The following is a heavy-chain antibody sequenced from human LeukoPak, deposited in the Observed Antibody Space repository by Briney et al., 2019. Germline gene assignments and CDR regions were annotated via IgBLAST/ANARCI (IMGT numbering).Heavy chain of an antibody. CDR1: GGSFSGYY. CDR3: ARKTYYDSSEIDY. J-gene: IGHJ4*02. V-gene: IGHV4-34*01. D-gene: IGHD3-22*01. CDR2: IYHSGST. Sequence: SETLSLTCAVYGGSFSGYYWSWIRQPPGKGLEWIGEIYHSGSTNYNPSLKSRVTISVDKSKNQFSLKLSSVTAADTAVYYCARKTYYDSSEIDYWGQGTLVTVSS.